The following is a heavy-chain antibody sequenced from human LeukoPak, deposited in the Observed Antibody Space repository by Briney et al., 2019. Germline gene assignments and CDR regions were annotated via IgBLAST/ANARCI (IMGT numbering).Heavy chain of an antibody. CDR2: IYHSGST. D-gene: IGHD6-13*01. CDR1: GYSISSGYY. J-gene: IGHJ4*02. Sequence: SETLSLTCTVSGYSISSGYYWGWIRQPPGKGLKWIGSIYHSGSTYYNPSLKSRVTISVDTSKNQFSLKLSSVTAADTAVYYCARDVMSGIAAAGTGYYFDYWGQGTLVTVSS. V-gene: IGHV4-38-2*02. CDR3: ARDVMSGIAAAGTGYYFDY.